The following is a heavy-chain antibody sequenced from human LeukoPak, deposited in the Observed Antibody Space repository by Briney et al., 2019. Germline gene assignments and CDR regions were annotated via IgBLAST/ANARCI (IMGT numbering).Heavy chain of an antibody. V-gene: IGHV1-2*02. Sequence: ASVKVSCKASGYTFTGYYMHWVRQAHGQGPEWMGWINPKSGVTNYAQKFQGRVTMTSDTSISTAYMNFSRLRSDDTAMYYCARDLGVAVRPFSLFYWGQGTLVTVSS. D-gene: IGHD6-6*01. CDR2: INPKSGVT. J-gene: IGHJ4*02. CDR1: GYTFTGYY. CDR3: ARDLGVAVRPFSLFY.